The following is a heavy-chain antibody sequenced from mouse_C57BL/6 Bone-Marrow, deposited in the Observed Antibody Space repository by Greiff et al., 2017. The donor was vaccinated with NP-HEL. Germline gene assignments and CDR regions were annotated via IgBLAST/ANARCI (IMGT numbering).Heavy chain of an antibody. J-gene: IGHJ3*01. D-gene: IGHD2-1*01. V-gene: IGHV5-4*01. CDR2: ISDGGSYT. CDR3: AREGVYYGNPTGFAY. CDR1: GFTFSSYA. Sequence: EVKLVESGGGLVKPGGSLKLSCAASGFTFSSYAMSWVRQTPEKRLEWVATISDGGSYTYYPDNVKGRFTISRDNAKNNLYLQLSHLKSVDTAMYYCAREGVYYGNPTGFAYWGQGTLVTVSA.